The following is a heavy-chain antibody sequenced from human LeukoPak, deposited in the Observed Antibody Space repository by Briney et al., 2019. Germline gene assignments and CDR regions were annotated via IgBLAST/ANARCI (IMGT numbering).Heavy chain of an antibody. V-gene: IGHV1-18*01. J-gene: IGHJ4*02. D-gene: IGHD5-18*01. Sequence: ASVKVSCKTSGYSENFYGITWVRQVAGQGLEWMGWISAYNGNTNYAQKLQGRVTMTTDTSTSTAYMELRSLRSDDTAVYYCAVNVDTAIWGQGTLVTVSS. CDR3: AVNVDTAI. CDR1: GYSENFYG. CDR2: ISAYNGNT.